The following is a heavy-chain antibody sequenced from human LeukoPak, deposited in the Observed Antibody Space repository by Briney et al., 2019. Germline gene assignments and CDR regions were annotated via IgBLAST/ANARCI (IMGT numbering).Heavy chain of an antibody. CDR1: GFTFSNAW. CDR3: TTHDIVVVVAAKDY. Sequence: GGSLRLSCAASGFTFSNAWMSWVRQAPGKGLEWVGGIKSKTDGGTTDYAAPVKGRFTISRDESKNTLYMQMNSLKTEDTAVYYCTTHDIVVVVAAKDYWGQGTLVTVSS. J-gene: IGHJ4*02. D-gene: IGHD2-15*01. CDR2: IKSKTDGGTT. V-gene: IGHV3-15*01.